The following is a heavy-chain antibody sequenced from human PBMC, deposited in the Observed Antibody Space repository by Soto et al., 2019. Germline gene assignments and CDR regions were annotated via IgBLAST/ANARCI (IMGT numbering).Heavy chain of an antibody. D-gene: IGHD1-1*01. V-gene: IGHV3-30*18. J-gene: IGHJ4*02. CDR1: GFTFSNYG. CDR2: IPYDGNVA. Sequence: QVQLVESGGGVVQPGRSLRLSFAASGFTFSNYGMHWVHQPPGMGLEWVIVIPYDGNVAYYPDSLKGRVTVSRDNSKNTLYLKMNSLRTADTSMYYSAKAGTITNWYFDYWGQGTLVTVSS. CDR3: AKAGTITNWYFDY.